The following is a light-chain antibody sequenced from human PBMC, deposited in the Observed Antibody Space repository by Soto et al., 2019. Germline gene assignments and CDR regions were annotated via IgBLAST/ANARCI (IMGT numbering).Light chain of an antibody. CDR1: QSVSSSY. CDR3: QQYGSSPRT. Sequence: EIVLTQSPGTLSLSPGERATLSCRASQSVSSSYLAWYQHKPGQAPRLLIYGASSRATGIPDRFSGSGSGTDFTLTISRLEPEDFAAYYCQQYGSSPRTFGQGTKLEIK. V-gene: IGKV3-20*01. CDR2: GAS. J-gene: IGKJ2*02.